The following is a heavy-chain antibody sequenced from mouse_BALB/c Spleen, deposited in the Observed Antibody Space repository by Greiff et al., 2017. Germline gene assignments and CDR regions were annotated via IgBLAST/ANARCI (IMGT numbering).Heavy chain of an antibody. CDR3: ARSLYYYGSSYDAMDY. V-gene: IGHV3-2*02. J-gene: IGHJ4*01. Sequence: VQLKESGPGLVKPSQSLSLTCTVTGYSITSDYAWNWIRQFPGNKLEWMGYISYSGSTSYNPSLKSRISITRDTSKNQFFLQLNSVTTEDTATYYCARSLYYYGSSYDAMDYWGQGTSVTVSS. CDR1: GYSITSDYA. D-gene: IGHD1-1*01. CDR2: ISYSGST.